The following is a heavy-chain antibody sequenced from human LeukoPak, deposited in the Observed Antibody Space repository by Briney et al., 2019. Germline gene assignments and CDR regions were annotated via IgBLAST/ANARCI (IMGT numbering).Heavy chain of an antibody. CDR1: GLTFSRYY. J-gene: IGHJ4*02. V-gene: IGHV3-74*01. D-gene: IGHD6-13*01. CDR3: TRVFAGDEYSSSGY. CDR2: INNDGSGT. Sequence: GGSLSLSCAASGLTFSRYYMHWVRQAPGKGVGWVSRINNDGSGTTYADPVKGRFTVSRDNAKNTLYLQMTSLRVEDTAMYYCTRVFAGDEYSSSGYWGQGTLVTVSS.